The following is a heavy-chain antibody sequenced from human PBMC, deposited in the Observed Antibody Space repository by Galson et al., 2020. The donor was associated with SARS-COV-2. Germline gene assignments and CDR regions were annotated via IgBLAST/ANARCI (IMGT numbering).Heavy chain of an antibody. Sequence: SLRLSCAASGFTFSSYGMHWVRQAPGKGLEWVAVIWYDGSNKYYADSVKGRFTISRDNSKNTLYLQMNSLRAEDTAVYYCARDLSPYYYDSSGYKRDVWGQGTTVTVSS. CDR3: ARDLSPYYYDSSGYKRDV. CDR2: IWYDGSNK. J-gene: IGHJ6*02. CDR1: GFTFSSYG. V-gene: IGHV3-33*01. D-gene: IGHD3-22*01.